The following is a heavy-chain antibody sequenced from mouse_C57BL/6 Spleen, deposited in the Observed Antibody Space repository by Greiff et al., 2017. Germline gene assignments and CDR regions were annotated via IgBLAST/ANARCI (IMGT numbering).Heavy chain of an antibody. CDR1: GYSFTGYY. D-gene: IGHD2-3*01. V-gene: IGHV1-43*01. CDR3: SRGEIYDGYYGFAY. CDR2: INPSTGGT. Sequence: VQLQQSGPELVKPGASVKISCKASGYSFTGYYMHWVKQSSEKSLEWIGEINPSTGGTSYNQKFKGKATLTVDKSSSTAYMQLKSLTSEDSAVYYCSRGEIYDGYYGFAYWGQGTLVTVSA. J-gene: IGHJ3*01.